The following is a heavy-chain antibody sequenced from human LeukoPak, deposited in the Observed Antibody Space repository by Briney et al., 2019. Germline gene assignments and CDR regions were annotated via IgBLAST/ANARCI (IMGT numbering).Heavy chain of an antibody. Sequence: GASVKVSCKASGGTFSSYAISWVRQAPGQGLEWMGGIIPIFGTANYAQKFQGRVTITADESTSTAYMELSGLRSEDTAVYYCAREASGSYPTWGQGTLVTVSS. CDR2: IIPIFGTA. D-gene: IGHD1-26*01. CDR1: GGTFSSYA. CDR3: AREASGSYPT. V-gene: IGHV1-69*13. J-gene: IGHJ5*02.